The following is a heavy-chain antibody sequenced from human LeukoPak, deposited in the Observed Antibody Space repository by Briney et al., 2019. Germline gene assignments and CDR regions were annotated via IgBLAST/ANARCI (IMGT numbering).Heavy chain of an antibody. J-gene: IGHJ4*02. CDR3: ARQASCSGTNCYPFDY. Sequence: PSETLPLTCTVSGGSISSDYWSCIRQPPGKGLEWIGWISYSGSTTYNPSLKTRVTMSLDTSKNQFSLKLSSVTAADTAVYYCARQASCSGTNCYPFDYWGQGTLVTVSS. CDR2: ISYSGST. CDR1: GGSISSDY. V-gene: IGHV4-59*08. D-gene: IGHD2-2*01.